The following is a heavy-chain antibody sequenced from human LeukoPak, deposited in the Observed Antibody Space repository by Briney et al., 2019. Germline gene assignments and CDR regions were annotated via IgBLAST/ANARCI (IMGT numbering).Heavy chain of an antibody. J-gene: IGHJ4*02. CDR2: IRNNAFGGTT. V-gene: IGHV3-49*04. CDR3: ARGYTSPMDY. D-gene: IGHD5-18*01. CDR1: GFTFGEYA. Sequence: GSLRLSCTTSGFTFGEYAMSWVRQAPGKGLEWVGFIRNNAFGGTTEYAASVKGRITISRDDSKSIAYLQMNSLKTEDTAVYYCARGYTSPMDYWGQGTLVTVSS.